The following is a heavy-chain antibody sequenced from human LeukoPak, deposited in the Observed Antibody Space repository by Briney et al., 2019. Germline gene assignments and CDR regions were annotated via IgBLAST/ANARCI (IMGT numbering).Heavy chain of an antibody. CDR2: ISSSGSTI. Sequence: GGALRLSCAASGFTFSSYEMNWVRQAPAKGLEWVSYISSSGSTIYYADSVKDRFTISRDNAKNSLYLQMNSLRAEDTAVYYCARDLAVAGDAFDIWRQGTMVTVSS. J-gene: IGHJ3*02. V-gene: IGHV3-48*03. CDR1: GFTFSSYE. D-gene: IGHD6-19*01. CDR3: ARDLAVAGDAFDI.